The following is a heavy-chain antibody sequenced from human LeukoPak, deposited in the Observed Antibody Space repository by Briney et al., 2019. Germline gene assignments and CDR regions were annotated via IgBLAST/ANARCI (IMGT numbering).Heavy chain of an antibody. D-gene: IGHD3-22*01. V-gene: IGHV4-59*08. CDR1: GGSISSYY. Sequence: SETLSLTCTVSGGSISSYYWSWIRQPPGKGLEWIGYIYYSGSTNYNPSLKSRVTISVDTSKNQFSLKLSSVTAADTAVYYCARHRGGRLPLYYYDSSGYYYGAFDIWGQGTMVTVSS. CDR2: IYYSGST. CDR3: ARHRGGRLPLYYYDSSGYYYGAFDI. J-gene: IGHJ3*02.